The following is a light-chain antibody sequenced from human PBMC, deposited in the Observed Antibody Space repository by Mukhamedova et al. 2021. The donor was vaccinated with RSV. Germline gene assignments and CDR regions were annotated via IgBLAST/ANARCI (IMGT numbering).Light chain of an antibody. CDR3: MQALQTPT. J-gene: IGKJ1*01. CDR2: DAS. Sequence: YMGNYLNWYQQKPGKAPKLLIYDASNLETGVPSRFSGSGSGTDFTLKISRVEAEDVGVYYCMQALQTPTFGQGTKVEIK. CDR1: YMGNY. V-gene: IGKV1-33*01.